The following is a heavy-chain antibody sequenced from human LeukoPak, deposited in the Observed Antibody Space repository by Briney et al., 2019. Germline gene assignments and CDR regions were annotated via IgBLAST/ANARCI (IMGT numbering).Heavy chain of an antibody. V-gene: IGHV3-23*01. D-gene: IGHD2-15*01. CDR3: AKAPVTTCRGAFCYPFDY. Sequence: GGSLRLSCAASGFTLSSYAMSWVRQAPGKGLGWVSAISDTGNTYHADSVKGRFTISRDSSKNTLFLQMNRLRPEDAAVYYCAKAPVTTCRGAFCYPFDYWGLGTLVTVSS. CDR1: GFTLSSYA. J-gene: IGHJ4*02. CDR2: ISDTGNT.